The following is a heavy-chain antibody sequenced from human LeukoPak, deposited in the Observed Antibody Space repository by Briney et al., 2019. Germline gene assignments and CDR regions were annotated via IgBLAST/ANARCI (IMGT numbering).Heavy chain of an antibody. CDR2: ISWNSGSI. CDR3: AKDKSSGWYKQLDY. D-gene: IGHD6-19*01. CDR1: GFTFYDYA. Sequence: PGRSLRLSCAASGFTFYDYAMHWLRQAPGKGLEWVSGISWNSGSIGYEDSVKGRFTISRDNAKNSLYLQMNSLRAEDTALYYCAKDKSSGWYKQLDYWGQGTLVTVSS. V-gene: IGHV3-9*01. J-gene: IGHJ4*02.